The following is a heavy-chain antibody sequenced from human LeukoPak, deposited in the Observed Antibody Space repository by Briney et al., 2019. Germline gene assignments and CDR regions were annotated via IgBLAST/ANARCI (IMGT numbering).Heavy chain of an antibody. CDR2: IYYSGNT. V-gene: IGHV4-31*03. Sequence: SQTLSLTCTVSGGSISSGGYYWSWIRQHPGKGLEWIGYIYYSGNTYYNPSLKSRVTISVDTSKNQFSLKLSSVTAADTAVYYCARVKEVSWYVDYWGQGTLVTVSS. CDR1: GGSISSGGYY. CDR3: ARVKEVSWYVDY. J-gene: IGHJ4*02. D-gene: IGHD6-13*01.